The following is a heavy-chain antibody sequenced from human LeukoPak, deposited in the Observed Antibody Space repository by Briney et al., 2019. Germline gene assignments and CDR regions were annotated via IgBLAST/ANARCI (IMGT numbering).Heavy chain of an antibody. J-gene: IGHJ4*02. CDR1: GGSFSGYY. CDR2: INHSGST. Sequence: SETLSLTCAVYGGSFSGYYWSWIRQPPGKGLEWIGEINHSGSTNYNPSLKSRVTISVDTSKNQFSLKPSSVTAADTAVYYCARAGYSSSWGFDYWGQGTLVTVSS. D-gene: IGHD6-13*01. CDR3: ARAGYSSSWGFDY. V-gene: IGHV4-34*01.